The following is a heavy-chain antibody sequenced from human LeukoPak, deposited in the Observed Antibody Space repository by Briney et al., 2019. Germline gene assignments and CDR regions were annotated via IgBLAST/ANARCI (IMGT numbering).Heavy chain of an antibody. V-gene: IGHV4-34*01. J-gene: IGHJ4*02. Sequence: GSLRLSCAASGLSFSSYAMHWVRQPPGKGLEWIGEIYHSGSTNYNPSLKSRVTISVDTSKNQFSLKLSSVTAADTAVYYCARRRTYGGNYDYWGQGTLVTVSS. D-gene: IGHD4-23*01. CDR2: IYHSGST. CDR3: ARRRTYGGNYDY. CDR1: GLSFSSYA.